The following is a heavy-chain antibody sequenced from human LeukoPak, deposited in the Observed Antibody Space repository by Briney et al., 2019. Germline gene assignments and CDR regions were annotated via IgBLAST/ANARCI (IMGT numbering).Heavy chain of an antibody. CDR3: ARDYPYSSGWSYYFDY. CDR2: INHSGST. CDR1: GGSFSGYY. V-gene: IGHV4-34*01. D-gene: IGHD6-19*01. J-gene: IGHJ4*02. Sequence: KASETLSLTCAVYGGSFSGYYWSWIRQPPGKGLEWIGEINHSGSTNYNPSLKSRVTISVDTSKNQFSLKLSSVTAADTAVYYCARDYPYSSGWSYYFDYWGQGTLVTVSS.